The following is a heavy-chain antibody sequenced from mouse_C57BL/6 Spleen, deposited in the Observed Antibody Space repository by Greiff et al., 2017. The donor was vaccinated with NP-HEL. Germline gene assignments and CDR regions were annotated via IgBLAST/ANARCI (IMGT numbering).Heavy chain of an antibody. CDR2: IDPSDSYT. J-gene: IGHJ2*01. CDR3: ARERDSFDY. CDR1: GYTFTSYW. V-gene: IGHV1-69*01. Sequence: QVQLQQPGAELVMPGASVKLSCKASGYTFTSYWMHWVKQRPGQGLEWIGEIDPSDSYTNYNQKFKGKSTLTVDKSSSTAYMQLSSLTSEDSAVYYCARERDSFDYWGQGTTLTVSS.